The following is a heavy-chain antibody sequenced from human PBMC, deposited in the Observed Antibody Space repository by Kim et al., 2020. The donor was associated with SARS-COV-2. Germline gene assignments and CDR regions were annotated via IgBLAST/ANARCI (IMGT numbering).Heavy chain of an antibody. V-gene: IGHV4-4*02. Sequence: SETLSLTCAVSGGSISSSNWWSWVRQPPGKGLEWIGEIYHSGSTNYNPSLKSRVTISVDKSKNQFSLKLSSVTAADTAVYYCARRYFDWLLGFDPWGQGTLVTVSS. J-gene: IGHJ5*02. CDR2: IYHSGST. CDR1: GGSISSSNW. D-gene: IGHD3-9*01. CDR3: ARRYFDWLLGFDP.